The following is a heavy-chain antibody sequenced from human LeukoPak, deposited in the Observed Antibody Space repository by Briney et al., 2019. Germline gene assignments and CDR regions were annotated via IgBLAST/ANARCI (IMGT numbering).Heavy chain of an antibody. CDR3: ARDLGVVPAASAFDI. CDR2: IIPIFGTA. V-gene: IGHV1-69*13. D-gene: IGHD2-2*01. CDR1: GGTFSSYA. J-gene: IGHJ3*02. Sequence: GASVKVSCKASGGTFSSYAISWVRQAPGQGLEWMGGIIPIFGTANYAQKFQGRVTITADESKSTAYMELSSLRSEDTAVYYCARDLGVVPAASAFDIWGQGTMVTVSS.